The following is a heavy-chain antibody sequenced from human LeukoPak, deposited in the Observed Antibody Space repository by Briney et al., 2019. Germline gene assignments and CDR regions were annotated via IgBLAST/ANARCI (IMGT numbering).Heavy chain of an antibody. CDR1: GYTFTCYY. V-gene: IGHV1-2*02. D-gene: IGHD2-2*02. J-gene: IGHJ4*02. CDR2: INPNSGGT. Sequence: GASVKVSCKASGYTFTCYYMHWGRQAPGQGLEWMGWINPNSGGTNYAQKFQGSVTMTRDTSISTAYMELSRLRSADTAVYYCARDRSDIVVVPAAIDYWGQGTLVTVSS. CDR3: ARDRSDIVVVPAAIDY.